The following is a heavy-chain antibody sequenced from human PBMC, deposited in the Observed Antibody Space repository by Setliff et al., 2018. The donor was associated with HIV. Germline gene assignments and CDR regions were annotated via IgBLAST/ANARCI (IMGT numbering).Heavy chain of an antibody. CDR1: GGSIGRGGSY. CDR2: VYYNGDT. CDR3: ARAPGVTPFDH. J-gene: IGHJ4*02. Sequence: SETLSLTCTVSGGSIGRGGSYWSWIRQHPGKGLEWIGYVYYNGDTYYNPSLKSRVTLSVDTSKNQFSLNLSSVTAADTAVYYCARAPGVTPFDHWGPGTLVTVS. D-gene: IGHD2-21*02. V-gene: IGHV4-31*03.